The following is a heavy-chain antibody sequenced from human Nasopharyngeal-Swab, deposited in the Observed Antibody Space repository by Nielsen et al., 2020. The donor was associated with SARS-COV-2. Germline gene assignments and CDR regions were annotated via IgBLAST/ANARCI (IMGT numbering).Heavy chain of an antibody. CDR2: IWYDGSNK. Sequence: GESLKISCAASGFTFSSYGMHWVRQAPGKGLEWVAIIWYDGSNKYYADSVKGRFTISRDNSKNTLYLQMNSPRAEDTAVYYCARGPYDFWSGYPHYFDYWGQGTLVTVSS. J-gene: IGHJ4*02. D-gene: IGHD3-3*01. CDR1: GFTFSSYG. V-gene: IGHV3-33*01. CDR3: ARGPYDFWSGYPHYFDY.